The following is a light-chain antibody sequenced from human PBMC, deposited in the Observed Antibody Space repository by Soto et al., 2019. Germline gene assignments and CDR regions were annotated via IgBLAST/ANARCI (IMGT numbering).Light chain of an antibody. J-gene: IGKJ1*01. CDR3: QKRSNWPQT. Sequence: EIVLTKSPPTLSLSPGERATLSCRASQSVRSYLAWNQQKPGQAPRLLIYDASNRATGIPARFSGSGSGTDFTLTIISLEPEDFAVYYCQKRSNWPQTFGQGTKVDIK. V-gene: IGKV3-11*01. CDR1: QSVRSY. CDR2: DAS.